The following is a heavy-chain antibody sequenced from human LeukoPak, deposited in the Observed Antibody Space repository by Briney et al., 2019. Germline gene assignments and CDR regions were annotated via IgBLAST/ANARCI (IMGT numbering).Heavy chain of an antibody. CDR1: GFTFSSYW. V-gene: IGHV3-74*01. D-gene: IGHD2-21*02. J-gene: IGHJ4*02. CDR2: INSDGSST. CDR3: ARGAYCGGDCPRDY. Sequence: GGSLRLSCAASGFTFSSYWMHWVRHAPGKGLVWVSRINSDGSSTSYADSVKGRFTISRDNAKNTLYLQMNSLRAEDTAVYYCARGAYCGGDCPRDYWGQGTLVTVSP.